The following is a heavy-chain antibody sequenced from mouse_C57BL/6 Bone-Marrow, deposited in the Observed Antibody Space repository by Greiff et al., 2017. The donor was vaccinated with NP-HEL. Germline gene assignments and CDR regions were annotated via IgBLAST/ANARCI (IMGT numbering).Heavy chain of an antibody. V-gene: IGHV14-4*01. CDR3: TTHNFDY. J-gene: IGHJ2*01. CDR1: GFNIKDDY. CDR2: IDPENGDT. Sequence: EVQLQQSGAELVRPGASVKLSCTASGFNIKDDYMHWVKQRPEQGLEWIGWIDPENGDTEYASKFQGKAPITADTTSNTAYMQLSSLKSEDTAVYYCTTHNFDYWGQGTTLTVSA.